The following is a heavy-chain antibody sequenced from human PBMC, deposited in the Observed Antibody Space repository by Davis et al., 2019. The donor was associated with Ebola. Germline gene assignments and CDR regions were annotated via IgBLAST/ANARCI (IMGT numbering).Heavy chain of an antibody. J-gene: IGHJ4*02. Sequence: GESLKISCAASGFSFSSYWMHWVRQAPGKGLVWVSRSNSDGSSTSYADSVKGRFTISRDNSKNTLYLQMSSLRAEDTAVYYCAKQGMWGGSYYFDYWGQGTLVTVSS. CDR2: SNSDGSST. D-gene: IGHD1-26*01. CDR3: AKQGMWGGSYYFDY. V-gene: IGHV3-74*01. CDR1: GFSFSSYW.